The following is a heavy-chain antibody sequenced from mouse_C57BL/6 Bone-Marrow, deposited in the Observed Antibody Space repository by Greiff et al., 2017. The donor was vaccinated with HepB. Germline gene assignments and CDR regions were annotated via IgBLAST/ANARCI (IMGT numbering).Heavy chain of an antibody. CDR3: AREALYGSLDY. J-gene: IGHJ2*01. Sequence: QVQLQQSGPELVKPGASVKISCKASGYAFSSSWMNWVKQRPGKGLEWIGRIYPGDGDTNYNGKFKGKATLTADKSSSTAYMQLSSLTSEDSAVYYCAREALYGSLDYWGQGTTLTVSS. D-gene: IGHD1-1*01. V-gene: IGHV1-82*01. CDR2: IYPGDGDT. CDR1: GYAFSSSW.